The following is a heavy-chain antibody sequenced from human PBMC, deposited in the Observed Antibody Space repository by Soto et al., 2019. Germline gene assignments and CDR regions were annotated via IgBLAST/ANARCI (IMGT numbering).Heavy chain of an antibody. V-gene: IGHV1-18*01. J-gene: IGHJ6*02. CDR1: GYTFTSYG. D-gene: IGHD5-12*01. CDR2: ISAYNGKT. Sequence: QVQLVQSGGEVKKPGASVKLSCTASGYTFTSYGISWVRQAPGQGLEWMGWISAYNGKTNKTQNVQGRVTMTTDTGTRTAYMDLRSLRSDDADVYYCARGGDVNYYHGMDVWGQGTTVTVYS. CDR3: ARGGDVNYYHGMDV.